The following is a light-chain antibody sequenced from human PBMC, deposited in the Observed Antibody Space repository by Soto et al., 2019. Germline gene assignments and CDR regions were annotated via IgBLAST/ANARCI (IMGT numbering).Light chain of an antibody. CDR3: QHYDGFPWT. V-gene: IGKV1-5*03. CDR2: KAS. J-gene: IGKJ1*01. Sequence: DIQMTQSPSTLSASIGDGVTITCRASQNISNWLAWYQQKPGKAPKLLIYKASSLEGGVPSRFSGSASGTEFTLTISSLQPDDFATYYCQHYDGFPWTFGQGTKVEIK. CDR1: QNISNW.